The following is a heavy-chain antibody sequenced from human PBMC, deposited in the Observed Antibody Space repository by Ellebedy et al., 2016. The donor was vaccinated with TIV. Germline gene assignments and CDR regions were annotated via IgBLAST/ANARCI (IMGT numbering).Heavy chain of an antibody. CDR3: ATSGNYDFWSGLFDF. D-gene: IGHD3-3*01. CDR1: GFAFTGYF. J-gene: IGHJ4*02. Sequence: ASVKVSXXASGFAFTGYFLHWVRQAPGQGLEWMGWINPKSGGTKYAEKFQGRVTVTRDTSINTAYMELSRLRSDDTAVYYCATSGNYDFWSGLFDFWGQGTLITVSS. V-gene: IGHV1-2*02. CDR2: INPKSGGT.